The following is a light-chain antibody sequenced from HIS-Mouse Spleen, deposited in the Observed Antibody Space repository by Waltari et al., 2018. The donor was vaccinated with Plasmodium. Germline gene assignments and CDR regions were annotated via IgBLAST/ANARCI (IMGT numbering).Light chain of an antibody. V-gene: IGLV2-23*03. CDR2: EGS. J-gene: IGLJ3*02. CDR3: CSYAGSSTFV. Sequence: SALTQPASVSGSPGQAITISCTGTSSDVGSYNFVSWYQQHPGKAPNLMIYEGSKGPSGVSILFSGSKSGTTASPTFSWLRSEAEADYYCCSYAGSSTFVFGGGTKLTVL. CDR1: SSDVGSYNF.